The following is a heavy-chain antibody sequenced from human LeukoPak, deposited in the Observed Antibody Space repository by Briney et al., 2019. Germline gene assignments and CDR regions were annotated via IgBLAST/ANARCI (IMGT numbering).Heavy chain of an antibody. CDR1: GFSFDDFA. CDR2: ITWNGGTI. D-gene: IGHD7-27*01. Sequence: PGGSLRLSCAASGFSFDDFAMHWVRQAPGKGLEWVSGITWNGGTIDYADSVKGRFTISRDNAKNSLYLQMNSLGAEDTAVYYCARDESGFDYWGQGTLVTVSS. CDR3: ARDESGFDY. V-gene: IGHV3-9*01. J-gene: IGHJ4*02.